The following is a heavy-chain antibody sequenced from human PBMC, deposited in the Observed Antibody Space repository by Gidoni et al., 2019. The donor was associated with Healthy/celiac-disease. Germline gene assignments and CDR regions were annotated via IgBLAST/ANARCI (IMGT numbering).Heavy chain of an antibody. CDR1: GFALSTSGVA. V-gene: IGHV2-5*02. CDR2: IYWDDDK. J-gene: IGHJ4*02. CDR3: AHMIPAYVLRYFDWSQYYFDY. D-gene: IGHD3-9*01. Sequence: QITLKESAPTRVKPTPTLTLTCTFSGFALSTSGVALAWIRQLPGKALEWLALIYWDDDKRYSPSLKSRLTITKDTSKNQVVLTMTNMDPVDTATYYCAHMIPAYVLRYFDWSQYYFDYWGQGTLVTVSS.